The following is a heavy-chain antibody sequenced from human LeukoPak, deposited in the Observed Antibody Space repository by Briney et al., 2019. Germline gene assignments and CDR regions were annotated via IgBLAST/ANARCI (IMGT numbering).Heavy chain of an antibody. V-gene: IGHV4-34*01. CDR3: ARSGPRYSSGWYRGYYFDY. CDR1: GGSFSGYY. J-gene: IGHJ4*02. D-gene: IGHD6-19*01. CDR2: INHSGST. Sequence: TSETLSLTCAVYGGSFSGYYWSWIRQPPAKGLEWIGEINHSGSTNYNPSLKSRVTISVDTSKNQFSLKLSSVTAADTAVYYCARSGPRYSSGWYRGYYFDYWGQGTLVTVSS.